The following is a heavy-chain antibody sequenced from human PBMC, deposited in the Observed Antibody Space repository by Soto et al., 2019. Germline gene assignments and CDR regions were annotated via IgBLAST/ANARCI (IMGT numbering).Heavy chain of an antibody. CDR3: TTDYYYGSGSYLIAPVLRSEGYGMDV. J-gene: IGHJ6*02. V-gene: IGHV3-15*01. D-gene: IGHD3-10*01. CDR1: GFTFSSYA. Sequence: GGSLRLSCAASGFTFSSYAMSWVRQAPGKGLEWVGRIKSKTDGGTTDYAAPVKGRFTISRDDSKNTLYLQMNSLKTEDTAVYYCTTDYYYGSGSYLIAPVLRSEGYGMDVWGQGTTVTVSS. CDR2: IKSKTDGGTT.